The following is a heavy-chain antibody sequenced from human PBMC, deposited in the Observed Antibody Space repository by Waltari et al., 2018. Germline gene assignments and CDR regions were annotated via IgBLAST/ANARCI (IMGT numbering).Heavy chain of an antibody. CDR3: AKDSEYYDKTRGAFDI. CDR1: GFTFSSYG. CDR2: ISYDGSNK. J-gene: IGHJ3*02. D-gene: IGHD3-22*01. V-gene: IGHV3-30*18. Sequence: QVQLVESGGGVVQPGRSLRLSCAASGFTFSSYGMHWVRQAPGKGLEWVAVISYDGSNKYYADSVKGRFTISRDNSKNTLYLQMNSLRAEDTAVYYCAKDSEYYDKTRGAFDIWGQGTMVTVSS.